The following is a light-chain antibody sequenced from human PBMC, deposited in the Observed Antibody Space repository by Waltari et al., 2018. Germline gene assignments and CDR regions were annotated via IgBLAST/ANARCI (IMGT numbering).Light chain of an antibody. CDR1: QSVSSSY. Sequence: EIVLTQSPGPPTLSPAERATLPCGDSQSVSSSYLAWYQENPGQAPRILIHGVSSRATGMPDRCSGSGSGTDFTLTISRLEPEDFAVYYWQQYGNSPRTVGQGTKVEIK. V-gene: IGKV3-20*01. J-gene: IGKJ1*01. CDR2: GVS. CDR3: QQYGNSPRT.